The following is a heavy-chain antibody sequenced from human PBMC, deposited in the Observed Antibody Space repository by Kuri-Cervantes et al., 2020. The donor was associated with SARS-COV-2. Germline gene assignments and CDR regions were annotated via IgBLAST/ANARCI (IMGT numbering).Heavy chain of an antibody. CDR1: GFTFSSYS. CDR3: ARLPTVTTPHYYYYYMDV. D-gene: IGHD4-11*01. V-gene: IGHV3-21*01. J-gene: IGHJ6*03. Sequence: GGYLRLSCAASGFTFSSYSMNWVRQAPGKGLEWVSSISSSSSYIYYADSVKGRFTISRDNAKNSLYLQMNSLRAEDTAVYYCARLPTVTTPHYYYYYMDVWGKGTTVTVSS. CDR2: ISSSSSYI.